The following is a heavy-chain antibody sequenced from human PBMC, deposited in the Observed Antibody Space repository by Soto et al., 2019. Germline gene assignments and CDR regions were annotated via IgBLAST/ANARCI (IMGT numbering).Heavy chain of an antibody. CDR2: INWNSGSI. Sequence: GGSLRLSCAASGFTFDDFAMHWVRQAPGKGLEWVSGINWNSGSIGYADSVKGRFTISRDNAKTSLYLQMNSLRAEDTALYYCAKDRGSGSYAANYYYYGMDVWGQGTTVTVSS. D-gene: IGHD3-10*01. V-gene: IGHV3-9*01. CDR1: GFTFDDFA. CDR3: AKDRGSGSYAANYYYYGMDV. J-gene: IGHJ6*02.